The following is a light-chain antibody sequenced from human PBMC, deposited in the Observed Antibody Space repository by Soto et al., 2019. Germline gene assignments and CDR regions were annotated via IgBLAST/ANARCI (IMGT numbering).Light chain of an antibody. J-gene: IGKJ2*01. V-gene: IGKV1-12*01. CDR3: QQANSFPYT. Sequence: DIQMTQSPSSVSASVGDRVTITCRASQGISNWLAWYQQKAGKAPKLLIYATSTLQSGVPSRFRGSGYGTEFTLTISSLQPEDVATYYCQQANSFPYTFGQGTKLEIK. CDR2: ATS. CDR1: QGISNW.